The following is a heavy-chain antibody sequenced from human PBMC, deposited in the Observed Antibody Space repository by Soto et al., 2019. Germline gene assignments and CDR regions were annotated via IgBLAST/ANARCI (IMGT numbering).Heavy chain of an antibody. J-gene: IGHJ4*02. Sequence: QVQLVQSGTEVQKPGASVKVSCKTSGYTFTNYGISWVRQAPGQGLEWMGWISAYNGNTHYAQKFQDRVTMTTDTSTNTAYMELRSLRSDDTAVYYCARDSGIFDYWGQGTLVTVSS. V-gene: IGHV1-18*01. D-gene: IGHD3-10*01. CDR1: GYTFTNYG. CDR3: ARDSGIFDY. CDR2: ISAYNGNT.